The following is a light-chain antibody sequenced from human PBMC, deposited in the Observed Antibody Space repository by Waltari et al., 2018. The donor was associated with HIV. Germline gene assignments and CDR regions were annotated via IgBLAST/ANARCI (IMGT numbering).Light chain of an antibody. CDR3: QVWDGDTNHQV. Sequence: SYVLTQQPSVSVAPGQTARIACEGDKVATKSVPWYQQRTGQAADLVIHYDKDRPSGVTERFSGSNAGNTATLTISGVEAGDEADYYCQVWDGDTNHQVFGGGTKLTVL. V-gene: IGLV3-21*04. J-gene: IGLJ3*02. CDR1: KVATKS. CDR2: YDK.